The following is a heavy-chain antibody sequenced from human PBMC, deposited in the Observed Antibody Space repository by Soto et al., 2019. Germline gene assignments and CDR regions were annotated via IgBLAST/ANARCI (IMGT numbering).Heavy chain of an antibody. CDR3: ATLPHCGGPNAGF. D-gene: IGHD1-1*01. CDR2: LYYIGSI. Sequence: QQQLQESGPGLVKPSETLSLTCTFSGDSISSSKYYWGWIRQHPGKGLEWIGTLYYIGSIYYNSSLNSRVTISVDTSKNHSSLKLTSMTAADTAVYYCATLPHCGGPNAGFWGQGILVTVSS. J-gene: IGHJ4*02. V-gene: IGHV4-39*02. CDR1: GDSISSSKYY.